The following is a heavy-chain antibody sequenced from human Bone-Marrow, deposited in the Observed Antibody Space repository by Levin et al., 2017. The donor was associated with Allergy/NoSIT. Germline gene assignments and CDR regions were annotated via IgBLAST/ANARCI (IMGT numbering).Heavy chain of an antibody. CDR2: IYAGESAGGTDI. Sequence: GESLKISCQGSGYSFSTYWIGWVRQMPGKGLEWIGIIYAGESAGGTDIRYSPSFEGRVTISVDTSISTAYLQWDSLKASDTAKYYCARQEYSTSTADFWGQGTLVNVSS. D-gene: IGHD5-18*01. J-gene: IGHJ4*02. V-gene: IGHV5-51*01. CDR1: GYSFSTYW. CDR3: ARQEYSTSTADF.